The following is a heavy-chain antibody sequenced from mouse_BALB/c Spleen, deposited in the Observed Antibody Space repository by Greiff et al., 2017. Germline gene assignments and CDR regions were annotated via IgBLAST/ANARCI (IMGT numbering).Heavy chain of an antibody. CDR2: ICAGGST. CDR1: GFSLTSSG. J-gene: IGHJ4*01. D-gene: IGHD2-10*02. Sequence: VKLMESGPGLVAPSQSLSITCTVSGFSLTSSGVHWVRQPPGKGLEWLGVICAGGSTNYSSALMSRLSISKDNSKSHVFLKMNSLQTDDTAMYYGARRPGRPPYGNYYYYAMDYWGQGTSVTVSS. CDR3: ARRPGRPPYGNYYYYAMDY. V-gene: IGHV2-9*02.